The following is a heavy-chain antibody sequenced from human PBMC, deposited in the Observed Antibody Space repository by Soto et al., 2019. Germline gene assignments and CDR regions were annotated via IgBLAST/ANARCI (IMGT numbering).Heavy chain of an antibody. Sequence: PGGSLRLSCVASGFSFNDHYMDWVRQAPGKGLEWVGRSRNKANSYSTDYAASVKGRFTISRDDPETSLHLQMNSLKMEDTAVYYCARGVVIMNSCSGLDVWGQGTTVTVSS. CDR2: SRNKANSYST. D-gene: IGHD3-9*01. CDR1: GFSFNDHY. J-gene: IGHJ6*02. CDR3: ARGVVIMNSCSGLDV. V-gene: IGHV3-72*01.